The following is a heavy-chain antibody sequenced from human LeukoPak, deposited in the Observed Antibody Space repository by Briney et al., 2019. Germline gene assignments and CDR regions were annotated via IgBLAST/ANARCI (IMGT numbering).Heavy chain of an antibody. V-gene: IGHV3-30*18. J-gene: IGHJ4*02. CDR2: ISYDGSNK. CDR1: GFTFSSYG. CDR3: AKGGLGNRASCLDY. D-gene: IGHD2-2*01. Sequence: TGGSLRLSCAASGFTFSSYGMHWVRQAPGKGLEWVAVISYDGSNKYYADSVKGRFTISRDNSKNTLYLQMNSLRAEDTVVYYCAKGGLGNRASCLDYWGQGTLVTVSS.